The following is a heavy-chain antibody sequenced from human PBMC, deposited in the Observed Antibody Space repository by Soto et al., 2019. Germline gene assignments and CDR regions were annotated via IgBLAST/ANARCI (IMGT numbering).Heavy chain of an antibody. V-gene: IGHV3-53*02. J-gene: IGHJ5*02. CDR2: IHADGST. CDR1: GFSISINY. CDR3: ASLAVAEGFDP. Sequence: EVHLVETGGGLIQPGGSLRLSCAASGFSISINYMSWVHQAPGKGLEWVSLIHADGSTSYADSVNGRFTISRDNSKNTVYLQMNSLRVEDTAVYYCASLAVAEGFDPWGQGTLVTVSS. D-gene: IGHD6-19*01.